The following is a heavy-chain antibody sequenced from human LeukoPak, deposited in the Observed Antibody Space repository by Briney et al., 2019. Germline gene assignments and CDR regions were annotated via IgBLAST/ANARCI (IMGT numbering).Heavy chain of an antibody. V-gene: IGHV1-69*02. Sequence: SVKVSCKASTGTFSSYTISWVRQPPGQGLEWMGRIIPILNITDYAQNFQGRVTLTAGKSTSTAYMELSTLRSEDTAVYYCAKDGVVVVATSVYYYYYGMDVWGQGTTVTVSS. CDR3: AKDGVVVVATSVYYYYYGMDV. CDR2: IIPILNIT. D-gene: IGHD2-2*01. J-gene: IGHJ6*02. CDR1: TGTFSSYT.